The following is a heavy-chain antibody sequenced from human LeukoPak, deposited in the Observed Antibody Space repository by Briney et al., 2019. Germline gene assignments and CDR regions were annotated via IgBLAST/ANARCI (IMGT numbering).Heavy chain of an antibody. CDR1: GDSITTYY. D-gene: IGHD5-12*01. V-gene: IGHV4-59*01. CDR3: ARVGGDHYDFDY. CDR2: IYHTGST. Sequence: SETLSLTCIVSGDSITTYYWSWIRQPPGKGLEWIGYIYHTGSTNYNPSLKSRVTISVDTSKNQFSLRLNSVTAADTAVYYCARVGGDHYDFDYWGQGTLVTVSS. J-gene: IGHJ4*02.